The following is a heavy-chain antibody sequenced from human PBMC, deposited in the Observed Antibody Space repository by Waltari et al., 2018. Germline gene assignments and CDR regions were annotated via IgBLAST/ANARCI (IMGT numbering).Heavy chain of an antibody. V-gene: IGHV4-39*01. Sequence: QLQLQESGPGLVKPSETLSLTCTVSGGSISSSSYSWGWIRQPPGKGLEWIGSIYYSGSTYYNPSLKSRVTISVDTSKNQFSLKLSSVTAADTAVYYCARRGAAGAYYYGMDVWGQGTTVTVSS. CDR1: GGSISSSSYS. J-gene: IGHJ6*02. D-gene: IGHD6-13*01. CDR3: ARRGAAGAYYYGMDV. CDR2: IYYSGST.